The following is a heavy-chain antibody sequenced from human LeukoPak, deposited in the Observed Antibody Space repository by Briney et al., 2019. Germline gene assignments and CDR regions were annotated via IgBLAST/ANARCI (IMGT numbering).Heavy chain of an antibody. D-gene: IGHD6-19*01. CDR1: GFTFSDYY. CDR2: INSGGTPI. Sequence: GGSLRLSCAASGFTFSDYYMSWIRQAPGKGLEWISYINSGGTPIYYADSVKGRFTMSRDYAKNSLYLQMNSLRAEDTAVYYCARDFSGWSVDPWGQGTLVTVSS. V-gene: IGHV3-11*04. J-gene: IGHJ5*02. CDR3: ARDFSGWSVDP.